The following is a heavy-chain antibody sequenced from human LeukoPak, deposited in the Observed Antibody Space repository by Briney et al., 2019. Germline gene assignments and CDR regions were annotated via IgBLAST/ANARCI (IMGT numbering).Heavy chain of an antibody. V-gene: IGHV4-39*02. CDR2: IYYSGST. CDR1: GGSISSSSYY. J-gene: IGHJ4*02. Sequence: SETLSLTCTVSGGSISSSSYYWGWIRQPPGKGLEWIGSIYYSGSTYYNPSLKSRVTMSVDTSKNQFSLKLSSVTAADTAVYYCARDEGSGWYYFDYWGQGTLVTVSS. CDR3: ARDEGSGWYYFDY. D-gene: IGHD6-19*01.